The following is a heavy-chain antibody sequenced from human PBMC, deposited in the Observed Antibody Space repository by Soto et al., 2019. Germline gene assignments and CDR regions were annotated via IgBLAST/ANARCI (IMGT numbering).Heavy chain of an antibody. CDR1: GGSFSSYY. D-gene: IGHD4-4*01. Sequence: SETLSLTCAVSGGSFSSYYCTWIRHPPGTGLAWIGEINHSGSTNYNPSLKSRVTISVDTSKNQFSLKLTSVTAANTAVYSCARDKVTALSDDGSKATLVTASP. V-gene: IGHV4-34*01. CDR3: ARDKVTALSDD. CDR2: INHSGST. J-gene: IGHJ4*02.